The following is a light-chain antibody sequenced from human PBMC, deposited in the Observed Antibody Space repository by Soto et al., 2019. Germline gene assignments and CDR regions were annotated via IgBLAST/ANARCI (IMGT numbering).Light chain of an antibody. CDR3: QQYGSSTST. J-gene: IGKJ1*01. V-gene: IGKV3-20*01. Sequence: EIVLTQSPGTLSLSPGERATLSCRTSQSIRDSYLAWYQQKPGQAPRLLIYAASSRATGIPDRFSGSGSGTDFSLTISRLEPEDFAVYYCQQYGSSTSTFGQGTKVDIX. CDR2: AAS. CDR1: QSIRDSY.